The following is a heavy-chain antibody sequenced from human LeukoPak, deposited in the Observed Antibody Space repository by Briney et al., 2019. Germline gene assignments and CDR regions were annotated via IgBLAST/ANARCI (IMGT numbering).Heavy chain of an antibody. CDR3: ARGPRPAHSYYYGSGRLMQFDP. CDR1: GYTFTSYA. J-gene: IGHJ5*02. Sequence: ASVKVSCKASGYTFTSYAMNWVRQAPGQGLEWMGWINTNTGNPTYAQGFTGRFVFSLDTSVSTAYLQISSLKAEDTAVYYCARGPRPAHSYYYGSGRLMQFDPWGQGTLVTVSS. D-gene: IGHD3-10*01. CDR2: INTNTGNP. V-gene: IGHV7-4-1*02.